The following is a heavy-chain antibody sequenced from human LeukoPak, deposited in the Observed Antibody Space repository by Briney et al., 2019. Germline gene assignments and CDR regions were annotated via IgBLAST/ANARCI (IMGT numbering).Heavy chain of an antibody. D-gene: IGHD6-19*01. J-gene: IGHJ5*02. V-gene: IGHV1-2*02. CDR3: ARVSVLVAGRISGFDP. CDR2: INPNSGGT. CDR1: GYTFTGYY. Sequence: ASVTVSCKASGYTFTGYYMHWVRQAPGQGLEWMGWINPNSGGTNYAQKFQGRVTMTRDTSISTAYMELSRLRSDDRAVYYCARVSVLVAGRISGFDPWGQGTLATVSS.